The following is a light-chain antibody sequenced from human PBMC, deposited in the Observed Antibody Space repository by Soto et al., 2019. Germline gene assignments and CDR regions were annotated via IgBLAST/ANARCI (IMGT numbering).Light chain of an antibody. CDR1: SSDVGGYNF. V-gene: IGLV2-14*03. Sequence: QSALTQPASVSGSPGQSITISCSGTSSDVGGYNFVSWYQVHPGKAPRLMLYDVSSRPSGVSYRFSGSKSANTASLHISRLQDGDEADYYCSSYTTTTSLVVFGGGTKLSVL. CDR2: DVS. J-gene: IGLJ2*01. CDR3: SSYTTTTSLVV.